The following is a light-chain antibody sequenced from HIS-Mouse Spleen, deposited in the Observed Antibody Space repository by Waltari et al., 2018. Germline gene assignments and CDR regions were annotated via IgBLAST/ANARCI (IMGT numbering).Light chain of an antibody. CDR2: EDS. Sequence: SYELTQPPSVSVSPAQTARITCSGDALPKNYAYWYQQKPRQAPGLDIYEDSKLPSGIPERFSGSSSETMGPLTISGAQVEDEADYYCYSTDRSGNHRVFGGGTKLTVL. V-gene: IGLV3-10*01. CDR3: YSTDRSGNHRV. CDR1: ALPKNY. J-gene: IGLJ2*01.